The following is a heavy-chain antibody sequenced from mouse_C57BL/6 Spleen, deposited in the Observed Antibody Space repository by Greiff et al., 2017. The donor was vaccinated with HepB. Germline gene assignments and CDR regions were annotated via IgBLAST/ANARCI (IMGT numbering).Heavy chain of an antibody. V-gene: IGHV2-9-1*01. CDR1: GFSLTSYA. J-gene: IGHJ3*01. D-gene: IGHD1-1*01. CDR3: ASYYGSSLGFAY. Sequence: VKLVESGPGLVAPSQSLSITCTVSGFSLTSYAISWVRQPPGKGLEWLGVIWTGGGTNYNSALKSRLSISKDNSKSQVFLKMNSLQTDDTARYYCASYYGSSLGFAYWGQGTLVTVSA. CDR2: IWTGGGT.